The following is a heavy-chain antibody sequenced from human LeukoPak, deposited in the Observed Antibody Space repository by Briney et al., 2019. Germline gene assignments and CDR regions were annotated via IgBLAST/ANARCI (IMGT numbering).Heavy chain of an antibody. CDR1: GGSISTYY. CDR2: IYYSGST. D-gene: IGHD6-19*01. Sequence: SETLSLTCTVSGGSISTYYWSWIRQPPGQGLEWIGYIYYSGSTKYNPSLKSRVTISVDTSKNQFSLKLSSVTAADTAVYYCARHGLGDRSSMAVAKDAFDIWGQGTMVTVSS. J-gene: IGHJ3*02. CDR3: ARHGLGDRSSMAVAKDAFDI. V-gene: IGHV4-59*08.